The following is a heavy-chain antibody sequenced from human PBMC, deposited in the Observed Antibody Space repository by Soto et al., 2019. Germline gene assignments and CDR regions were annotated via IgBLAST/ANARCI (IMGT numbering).Heavy chain of an antibody. J-gene: IGHJ5*02. CDR3: ARSYCADSVSCNWFDP. D-gene: IGHD2-8*02. CDR1: GDSSSTYY. V-gene: IGHV4-59*01. Sequence: QVPLQESGPGLVKSSETLSLTCSVSGDSSSTYYWGWIRQPPGKLLEWIGYINDSGRSNRNPSLRSRLSRSVEASKNQVSLNLTSVTAADTAVYYCARSYCADSVSCNWFDPWGQGTLVVVSS. CDR2: INDSGRS.